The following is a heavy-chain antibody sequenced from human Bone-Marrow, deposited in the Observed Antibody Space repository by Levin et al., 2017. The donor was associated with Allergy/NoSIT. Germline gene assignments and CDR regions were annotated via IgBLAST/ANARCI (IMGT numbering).Heavy chain of an antibody. Sequence: ASVKVSCKASGYSFTFYGVSWVRQAPGQGLEWMGWISPYSGDTNYAQKLQGRVTMTRDTSTSTAYMELRSLRADDTAVYYCAREMAETAADTFDIWGQGTMVTVSS. V-gene: IGHV1-18*01. J-gene: IGHJ3*02. CDR2: ISPYSGDT. CDR1: GYSFTFYG. CDR3: AREMAETAADTFDI. D-gene: IGHD2-8*01.